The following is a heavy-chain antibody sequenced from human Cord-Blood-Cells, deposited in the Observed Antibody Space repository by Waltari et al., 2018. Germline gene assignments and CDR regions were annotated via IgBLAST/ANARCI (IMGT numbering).Heavy chain of an antibody. J-gene: IGHJ4*02. CDR2: IYRSGGT. CDR3: VRSSCGSVDY. Sequence: QVQLQESGPGLVKPSETLSLTCAAPGYSISSGYYWGWLRQPPGKGRECIGSIYRSGGTYYNPSLKSRVTISVDTSKNQFSLKLSAVTAAYTALYYCVRSSCGSVDYWGQGTLVTVSS. CDR1: GYSISSGYY. V-gene: IGHV4-38-2*01.